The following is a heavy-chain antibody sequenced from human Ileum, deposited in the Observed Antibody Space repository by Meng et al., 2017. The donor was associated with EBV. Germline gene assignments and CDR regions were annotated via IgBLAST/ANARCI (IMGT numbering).Heavy chain of an antibody. D-gene: IGHD4-17*01. CDR2: IYHSGST. Sequence: QVELQGPGPGLVKPSGTLSLTCAVSCDSISSNNWWSWVRQPPGKGLEWIGEIYHSGSTNYNPSFKSRVTMSVDKSKNQISLNLSSVTAADTAVYYCASGRDYAWHSWGRGTLVTVSS. V-gene: IGHV4-4*02. J-gene: IGHJ4*02. CDR3: ASGRDYAWHS. CDR1: CDSISSNNW.